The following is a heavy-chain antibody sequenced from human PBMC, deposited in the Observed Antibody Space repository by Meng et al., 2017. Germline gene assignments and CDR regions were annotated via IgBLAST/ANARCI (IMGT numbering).Heavy chain of an antibody. J-gene: IGHJ4*02. CDR2: ISYDGSNK. D-gene: IGHD1-7*01. CDR1: GFTFSSYA. V-gene: IGHV3-30*01. Sequence: QVQLVESGGGVVQPGRSLSVSCAASGFTFSSYAMHWVRQAPGKGLEWVAVISYDGSNKYYADSVKGRFTISRDNSKNTLYLQMNSLRAEDTAVYYCARGQNWNYFGFFDYWGQGTLVTVSS. CDR3: ARGQNWNYFGFFDY.